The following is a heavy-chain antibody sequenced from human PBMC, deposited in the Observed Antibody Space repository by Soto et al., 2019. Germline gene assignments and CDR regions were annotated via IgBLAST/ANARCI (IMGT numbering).Heavy chain of an antibody. CDR2: IWYDGSNE. D-gene: IGHD3-10*01. CDR1: GFTFSTYV. CDR3: ARESRSYHLDY. Sequence: QVQLVESGGGVVQPGRSLRLSCAASGFTFSTYVMHWVRQAPGKGLEWVAVIWYDGSNENYAGSVKGRFTISRDNSKNTLYLQINSLRGEDTAVYYCARESRSYHLDYWGQGTLVTVSS. V-gene: IGHV3-33*01. J-gene: IGHJ4*02.